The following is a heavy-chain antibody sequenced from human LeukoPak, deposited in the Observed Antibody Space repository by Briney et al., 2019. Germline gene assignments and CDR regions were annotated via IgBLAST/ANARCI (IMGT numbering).Heavy chain of an antibody. CDR3: ARLAVPAAIGYYFDY. J-gene: IGHJ4*02. Sequence: GESLKIPCKGSGYSFTSYWIGWVRQMPGKGLEWMGIIYPGDTDTRYSPSFQGQVTISAGKSISTAYLQWSSLKASDTAMYYCARLAVPAAIGYYFDYWGQGTLVTVSS. CDR2: IYPGDTDT. D-gene: IGHD2-2*02. CDR1: GYSFTSYW. V-gene: IGHV5-51*01.